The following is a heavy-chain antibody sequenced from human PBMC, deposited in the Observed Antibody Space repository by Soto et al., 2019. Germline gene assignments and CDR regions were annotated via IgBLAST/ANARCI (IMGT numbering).Heavy chain of an antibody. CDR3: AASIFYYGMDV. CDR1: GYTFTNYW. J-gene: IGHJ6*02. Sequence: PGESLKISCKVSGYTFTNYWIGWVRQMPGKGLEWMGIIYPGDSDTKYNPSFQGQVTISADKSITTTYLQWSSLKASDTAIYYCAASIFYYGMDVWGQGTTVPVSS. V-gene: IGHV5-51*01. CDR2: IYPGDSDT.